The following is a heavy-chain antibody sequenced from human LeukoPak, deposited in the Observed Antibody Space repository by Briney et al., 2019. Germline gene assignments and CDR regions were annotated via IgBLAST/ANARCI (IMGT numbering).Heavy chain of an antibody. CDR2: IKPDGSEK. CDR3: AGAGTGKWQWYLIDY. CDR1: GFTFSTYW. V-gene: IGHV3-7*01. J-gene: IGHJ4*01. Sequence: QPGGSLRLSCEASGFTFSTYWMSWVRQAPGKGLEWVANIKPDGSEKYYADSVRGRVTTSRDNTKNSLLLQMNSLRVEDSGVYYCAGAGTGKWQWYLIDYWGQGILVTVSS. D-gene: IGHD6-19*01.